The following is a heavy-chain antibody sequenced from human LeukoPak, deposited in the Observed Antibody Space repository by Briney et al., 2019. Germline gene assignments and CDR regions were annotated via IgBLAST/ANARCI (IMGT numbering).Heavy chain of an antibody. V-gene: IGHV3-13*04. CDR2: IGVTGDT. Sequence: PGGSLRLSCAASGFTFSGYDMHWVRQPTGKGLEWVSAIGVTGDTYYAGSVKGRFTMSRENAKNSLYLQLDSLRAGDTAVYYCARGFVHAFDLWGQGTVVTASS. J-gene: IGHJ3*01. D-gene: IGHD3-16*02. CDR1: GFTFSGYD. CDR3: ARGFVHAFDL.